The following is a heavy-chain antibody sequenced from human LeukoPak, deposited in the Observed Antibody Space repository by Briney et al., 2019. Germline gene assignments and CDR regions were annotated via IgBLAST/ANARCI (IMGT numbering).Heavy chain of an antibody. CDR2: ISAYNGNT. Sequence: ASVKVSCKASGYTFTSYGISWVRQAPGQGLEWMGWISAYNGNTNYARKLQGRVTMTTDTSTSTAYMELRSLRSDDTAVYYCARDRIPYCSGGSCYYFDYWGQGTLVTVSS. CDR1: GYTFTSYG. J-gene: IGHJ4*02. CDR3: ARDRIPYCSGGSCYYFDY. D-gene: IGHD2-15*01. V-gene: IGHV1-18*04.